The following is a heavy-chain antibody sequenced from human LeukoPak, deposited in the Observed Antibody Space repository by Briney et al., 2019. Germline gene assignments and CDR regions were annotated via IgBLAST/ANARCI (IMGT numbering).Heavy chain of an antibody. J-gene: IGHJ4*02. CDR2: IIPIFGIA. CDR3: ARTRTLNQLLFSY. CDR1: GGTFSSYA. Sequence: SVKVSCKASGGTFSSYAISWVRQAPGQGLEWMGRIIPIFGIANYAQKFQGRVTITADKSTSTAYMELRSLRSDDTAVYYCARTRTLNQLLFSYWGQGTLVTVSS. V-gene: IGHV1-69*04. D-gene: IGHD2-2*01.